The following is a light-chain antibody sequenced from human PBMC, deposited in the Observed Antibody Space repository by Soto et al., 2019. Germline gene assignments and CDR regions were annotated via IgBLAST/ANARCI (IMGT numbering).Light chain of an antibody. Sequence: DIVMTQSPDSLAVSLGERATINCKSSQSVLSSSNNKNCLAWYQQKSGQPPKLLIYWASTRESGVPDRCSGSGSGTDFTVTISSLQAEDVAAYYCQHYYSIPWTFGQGNRVEIK. CDR1: QSVLSSSNNKNC. CDR3: QHYYSIPWT. J-gene: IGKJ1*01. V-gene: IGKV4-1*01. CDR2: WAS.